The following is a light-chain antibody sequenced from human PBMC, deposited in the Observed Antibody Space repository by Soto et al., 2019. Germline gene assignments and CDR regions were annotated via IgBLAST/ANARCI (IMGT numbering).Light chain of an antibody. V-gene: IGLV2-14*01. Sequence: QSALTQPASVSGSPGQSITISCTGTSSDVGGYNYVSWYQQHPGKAPKLMIYDVSNRPSGVSNRFSGSKSGNTASLTISGLQAEDEADYYCSSYTSSSPLDAFGTWTKVTVL. CDR2: DVS. CDR1: SSDVGGYNY. CDR3: SSYTSSSPLDA. J-gene: IGLJ1*01.